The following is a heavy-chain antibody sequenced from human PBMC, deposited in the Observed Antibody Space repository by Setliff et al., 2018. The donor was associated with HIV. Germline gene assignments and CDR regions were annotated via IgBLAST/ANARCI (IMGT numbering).Heavy chain of an antibody. CDR1: AYTFNSYY. V-gene: IGHV1-46*02. D-gene: IGHD6-6*01. CDR3: ARDHIAARSVDY. J-gene: IGHJ4*02. Sequence: ASVNVSCKTSAYTFNSYYMHWIQQAPGQGLEWMGLIGPSGSSTTYAQNFQGRVTMSRDTSTNTVYMELSSLRSEDTAVYYCARDHIAARSVDYWGQGTLVTVSS. CDR2: IGPSGSST.